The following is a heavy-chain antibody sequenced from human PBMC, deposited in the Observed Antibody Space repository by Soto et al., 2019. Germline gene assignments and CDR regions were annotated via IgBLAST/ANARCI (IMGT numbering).Heavy chain of an antibody. CDR3: ARDTDLTLVTTLDY. J-gene: IGHJ4*02. CDR2: INISNGNT. CDR1: GYTFKCYK. Sequence: GASVKVSCKASGYTFKCYKIYWVRQAPGQRLECMGWINISNGNTEYSQNFQGRVTMTRDTSASTAYMELSSLRSEDTAVYYCARDTDLTLVTTLDYWGQGTPVTVSS. V-gene: IGHV1-3*04. D-gene: IGHD4-17*01.